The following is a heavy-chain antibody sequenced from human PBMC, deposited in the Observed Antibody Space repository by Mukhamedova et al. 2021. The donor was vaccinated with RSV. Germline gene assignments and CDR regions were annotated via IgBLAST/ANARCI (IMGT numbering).Heavy chain of an antibody. V-gene: IGHV1-46*01. CDR3: AREGTQASNYFDY. J-gene: IGHJ4*02. CDR2: INPSGGST. D-gene: IGHD1-7*01. Sequence: MGIINPSGGSTSYAQKFQGRVTMTRDTSTSTVYMELSSLRSEETAVYYCAREGTQASNYFDYWGQGTLVTVSS.